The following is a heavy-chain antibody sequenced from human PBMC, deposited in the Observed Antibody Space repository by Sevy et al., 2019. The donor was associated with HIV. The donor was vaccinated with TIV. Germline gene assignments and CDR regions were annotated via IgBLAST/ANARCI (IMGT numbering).Heavy chain of an antibody. CDR2: ISWDGGST. D-gene: IGHD2-15*01. V-gene: IGHV3-43D*03. Sequence: GGSLRLSCAASGFTFDDYAMHWVRQAPGKGLEWVSLISWDGGSTYYADSVKGRFTISRDNSKNSMYLQMNSLIAEDTALYYCATDIARSGGSYANYWGQGTLVTVSS. CDR1: GFTFDDYA. CDR3: ATDIARSGGSYANY. J-gene: IGHJ4*02.